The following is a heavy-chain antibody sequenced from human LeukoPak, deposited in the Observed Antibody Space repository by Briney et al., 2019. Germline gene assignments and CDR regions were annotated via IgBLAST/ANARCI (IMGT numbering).Heavy chain of an antibody. CDR1: GFTFSSYW. V-gene: IGHV3-7*01. CDR3: ARGLLQIPEVDY. CDR2: IKKDGSEN. Sequence: GGSLRLSCAASGFTFSSYWMHWVRQAPGKGLEWVAYIKKDGSENYYVDSLKGRFTISRDNAKNSLYLQMNSLRVEDTAVYYCARGLLQIPEVDYWGQGTLVIVSS. J-gene: IGHJ4*02. D-gene: IGHD2-15*01.